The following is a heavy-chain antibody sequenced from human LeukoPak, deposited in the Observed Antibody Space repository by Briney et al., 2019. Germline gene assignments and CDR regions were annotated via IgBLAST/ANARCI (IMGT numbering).Heavy chain of an antibody. CDR3: ARIDLLAAAGIGWFDP. CDR1: GYTFTSYG. D-gene: IGHD6-13*01. J-gene: IGHJ5*02. CDR2: ISAYNGNT. Sequence: ASVRVSCKASGYTFTSYGISWVRQAPGQGLEWMGWISAYNGNTNYAQKLQGRVTMTTDTSTSTAYMELRSLRSDDTAVYYCARIDLLAAAGIGWFDPWGQGTLVTVSS. V-gene: IGHV1-18*01.